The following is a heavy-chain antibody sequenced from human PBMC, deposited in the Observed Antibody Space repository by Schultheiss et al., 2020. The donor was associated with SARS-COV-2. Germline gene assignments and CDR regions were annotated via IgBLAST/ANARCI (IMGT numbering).Heavy chain of an antibody. V-gene: IGHV1-18*04. Sequence: ASVKVSCKASGYTFTSYGISWVRQAPGQGLEWMGWISAYNGNTNYAQKLQERVTITRDMSTSTAYMELSSLRSEDTAVYYCAALPYFDWLLGVYAFDIWGQGTMVTVSS. D-gene: IGHD3-9*01. CDR2: ISAYNGNT. CDR1: GYTFTSYG. CDR3: AALPYFDWLLGVYAFDI. J-gene: IGHJ3*02.